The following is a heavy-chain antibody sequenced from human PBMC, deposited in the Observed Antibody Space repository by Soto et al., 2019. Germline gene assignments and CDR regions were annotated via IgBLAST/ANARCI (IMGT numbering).Heavy chain of an antibody. D-gene: IGHD6-19*01. J-gene: IGHJ4*02. Sequence: GSLRLSCAASGFTFSSYWMHWVRQAPGKGLVWVSRINSDGSSTSYADSVKGRFTISRDNSKNTLYLQMNSLRAEDTAVYYCAKGRGGWDTFDYCGQGTLVTVSS. CDR1: GFTFSSYW. CDR3: AKGRGGWDTFDY. V-gene: IGHV3-74*01. CDR2: INSDGSST.